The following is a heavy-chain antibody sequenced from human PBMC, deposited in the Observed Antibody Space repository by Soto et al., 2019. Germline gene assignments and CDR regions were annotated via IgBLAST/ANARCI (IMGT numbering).Heavy chain of an antibody. CDR1: GGSISSSSYY. V-gene: IGHV4-39*07. CDR3: ARDPVGPTHFDY. CDR2: IYYSGST. J-gene: IGHJ4*02. D-gene: IGHD1-26*01. Sequence: SETLSLTCTVSGGSISSSSYYWGWIRQPPGKGLEWIGSIYYSGSTYYNPSLKSRVTISVDTSKNQFSLKLSSVTAADTAVYYCARDPVGPTHFDYWGQGALVIVSS.